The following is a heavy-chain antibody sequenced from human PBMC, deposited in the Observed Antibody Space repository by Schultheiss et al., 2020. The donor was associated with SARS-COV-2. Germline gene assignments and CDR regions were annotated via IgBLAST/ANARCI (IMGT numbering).Heavy chain of an antibody. CDR1: GYSFTSYW. Sequence: GESLKISCKGSGYSFTSYWIGWVRQMPGKGLEWMGIIYPGDSDTRYSPSFQGQVIISVDKSINTAYLQWRSLKASDTAMYYCVRDYYDILTGKYFYGMDVWGQGTTVTVSS. CDR3: VRDYYDILTGKYFYGMDV. V-gene: IGHV5-51*01. D-gene: IGHD3-9*01. CDR2: IYPGDSDT. J-gene: IGHJ6*02.